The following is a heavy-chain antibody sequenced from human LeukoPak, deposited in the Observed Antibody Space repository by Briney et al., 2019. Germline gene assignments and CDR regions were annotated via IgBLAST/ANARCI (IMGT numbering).Heavy chain of an antibody. D-gene: IGHD3-10*01. V-gene: IGHV4-39*01. Sequence: SETLSLTCTVSGGSIRSSSYYWGWIRQPPGKGLEWIGSIYYSGSTYYNPSLKSRVTISVDTSKNQFSLKLSSVTAADTAVYYCARTMLRGVFDYWGQGTLVTVSS. CDR2: IYYSGST. CDR3: ARTMLRGVFDY. CDR1: GGSIRSSSYY. J-gene: IGHJ4*02.